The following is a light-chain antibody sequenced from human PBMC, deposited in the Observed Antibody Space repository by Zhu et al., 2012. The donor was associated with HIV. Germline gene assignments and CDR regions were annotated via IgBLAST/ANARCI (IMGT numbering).Light chain of an antibody. Sequence: EIVLTQSPGTLSLSPGERATLSCRASQSLSGNLAWYQQKPGQAPRLLIYDASTRATGIPGRFSGSGSGTEFTLTISGLQSEDFAVYYCQQYDNWLTFGGGTKVEIK. J-gene: IGKJ4*01. CDR2: DAS. CDR1: QSLSGN. CDR3: QQYDNWLT. V-gene: IGKV3-15*01.